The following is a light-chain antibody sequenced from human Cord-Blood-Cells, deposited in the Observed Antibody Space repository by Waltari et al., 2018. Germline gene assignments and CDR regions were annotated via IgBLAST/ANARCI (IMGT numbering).Light chain of an antibody. CDR2: DVS. J-gene: IGLJ2*01. CDR3: SSYTSSSTVV. CDR1: SSDVGGYNY. V-gene: IGLV2-14*01. Sequence: QSALTQPASVSGSPGQSLTISCTGNSSDVGGYNYVSWYQQHPGKAPKLMIYDVSNRPSGVSNRFSGSKSGNTASLTISGLQAGDEADYYCSSYTSSSTVVFGGGTKLTVL.